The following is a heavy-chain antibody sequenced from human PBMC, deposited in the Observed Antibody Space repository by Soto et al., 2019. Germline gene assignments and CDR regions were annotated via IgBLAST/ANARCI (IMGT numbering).Heavy chain of an antibody. D-gene: IGHD5-12*01. CDR1: GFTFDDYA. V-gene: IGHV3-9*01. CDR3: AKEPSRDGYNFFDY. CDR2: ISWNSGSI. Sequence: PGGSLRLSCAASGFTFDDYAMHWVRQAPGKGLEWVSGISWNSGSIGYADPVKGRFTISRDNAKNSLYLQMNSLRAEDTDLYYCAKEPSRDGYNFFDYWGQGTLVTVSS. J-gene: IGHJ4*02.